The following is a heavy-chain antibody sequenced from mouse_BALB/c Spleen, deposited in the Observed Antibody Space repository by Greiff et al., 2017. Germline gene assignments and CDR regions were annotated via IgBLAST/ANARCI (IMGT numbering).Heavy chain of an antibody. Sequence: QVQLQQPGAELVKPGASVKLSCKASGYTFTSYYMYWVKQRPGQGLEWIGGINPSNGGTNFNEKFKSKATLTVDKSSSTAYMQLSSLTSEDSAVYYCTSPDYYGSSYSYFDVWGAGTTVTVSS. CDR3: TSPDYYGSSYSYFDV. J-gene: IGHJ1*01. CDR2: INPSNGGT. CDR1: GYTFTSYY. D-gene: IGHD1-1*01. V-gene: IGHV1S81*02.